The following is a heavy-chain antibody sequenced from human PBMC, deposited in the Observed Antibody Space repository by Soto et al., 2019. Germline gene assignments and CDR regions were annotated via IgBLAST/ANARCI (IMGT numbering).Heavy chain of an antibody. J-gene: IGHJ4*02. V-gene: IGHV1-18*01. CDR1: GYTFTSYG. CDR3: ARTTIPTYYDFWSGYLSFDY. Sequence: QVQLVQSGAEVKKPGASVKVSCKASGYTFTSYGISWVRQAPGQGLEWMGWISAYNGNTNYAQKLQGRVTMTTDTSTSTAYMELRSLRSDDTAVYYCARTTIPTYYDFWSGYLSFDYWGQGTLVTVSS. D-gene: IGHD3-3*01. CDR2: ISAYNGNT.